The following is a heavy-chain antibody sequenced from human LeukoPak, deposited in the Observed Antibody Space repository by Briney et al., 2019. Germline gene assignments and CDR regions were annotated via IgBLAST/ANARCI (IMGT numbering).Heavy chain of an antibody. CDR2: INSDSGDT. D-gene: IGHD3-3*01. CDR1: GYSFTGYY. J-gene: IGHJ4*02. Sequence: ASVKVSCKASGYSFTGYYIHWVRQAPGQGLEWMGWINSDSGDTEYSQRFQGRITLTSDTSVTTAYMELSSLRSDDTAIFYCATVASIRRFYFDFWGQGTLVTVSS. CDR3: ATVASIRRFYFDF. V-gene: IGHV1-2*02.